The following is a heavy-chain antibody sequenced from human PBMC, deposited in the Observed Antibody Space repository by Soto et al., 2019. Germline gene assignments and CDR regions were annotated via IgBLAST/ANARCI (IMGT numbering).Heavy chain of an antibody. J-gene: IGHJ4*02. CDR1: GYTFTTYG. CDR2: INTYNGNT. V-gene: IGHV1-18*01. Sequence: QVQLVQSGAEVKKPGASVKVSCKASGYTFTTYGMSWVRQAPGQGLDWMGWINTYNGNTKYAERLQGRVTMTTDTTTSTPYMELRSLRSDGTAVYYCARGPTDYYDNSGNYFLDYWGQGTLVTVSS. D-gene: IGHD3-22*01. CDR3: ARGPTDYYDNSGNYFLDY.